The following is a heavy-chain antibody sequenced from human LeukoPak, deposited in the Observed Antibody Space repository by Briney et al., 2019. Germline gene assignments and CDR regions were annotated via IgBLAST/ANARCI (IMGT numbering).Heavy chain of an antibody. J-gene: IGHJ4*02. V-gene: IGHV3-30-3*01. Sequence: GGSLRLSCAASGFTFSTYAIHWVRQAPGKGLEWVAVISSDGLNKYYADSVKGRFTNSRDHSKNTVYLQMNSLSAEDTALYYCARDRYSSGWGYFDYWGQGTLVTVSS. D-gene: IGHD6-19*01. CDR3: ARDRYSSGWGYFDY. CDR1: GFTFSTYA. CDR2: ISSDGLNK.